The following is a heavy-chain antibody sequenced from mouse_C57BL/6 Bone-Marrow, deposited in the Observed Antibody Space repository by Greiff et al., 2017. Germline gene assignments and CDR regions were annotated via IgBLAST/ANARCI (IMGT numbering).Heavy chain of an antibody. CDR3: ASDYGSSYPSYWYFDV. V-gene: IGHV1-64*01. D-gene: IGHD1-1*01. J-gene: IGHJ1*03. CDR1: GYTFTSYW. CDR2: INPNSGST. Sequence: QVQLQQPGAELVKPGASVKLSCKASGYTFTSYWMHWVKQRPGQGLAWIGMINPNSGSTNYNEKFKSKATLTVDKSSSTAYMQLSSLTSEDSAVYYCASDYGSSYPSYWYFDVWGTGTTVTVSA.